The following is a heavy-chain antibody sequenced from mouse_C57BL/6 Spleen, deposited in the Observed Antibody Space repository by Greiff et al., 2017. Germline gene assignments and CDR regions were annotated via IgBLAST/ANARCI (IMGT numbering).Heavy chain of an antibody. J-gene: IGHJ4*01. D-gene: IGHD1-1*01. CDR3: ARPPAYYYGSSFYAMDY. Sequence: DVHLVESGGGLVKPGGSLKLSCAASGFTFSSYTMSWVRQTPEKRLEWVATISGGGGNTYYPDSVKGRYTMSRDNDTHTLYLQMSSLRSEDTALYYCARPPAYYYGSSFYAMDYWGQGTAVTVSS. V-gene: IGHV5-9*01. CDR2: ISGGGGNT. CDR1: GFTFSSYT.